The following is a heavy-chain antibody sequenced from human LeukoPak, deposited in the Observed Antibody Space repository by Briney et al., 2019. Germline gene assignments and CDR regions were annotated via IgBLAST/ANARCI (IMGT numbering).Heavy chain of an antibody. J-gene: IGHJ4*02. CDR1: GFTFCSYS. V-gene: IGHV3-21*01. CDR3: ARDSGSYYGGLDKFDY. CDR2: ISSSSSYI. Sequence: GGSLRLSCAASGFTFCSYSMNWVRQAPGKGLEWVSSISSSSSYIYYADSVKGRFTISRDNAKNSLYLQMNSLRAEDTAVYYCARDSGSYYGGLDKFDYWGQGTLVTVSS. D-gene: IGHD1-26*01.